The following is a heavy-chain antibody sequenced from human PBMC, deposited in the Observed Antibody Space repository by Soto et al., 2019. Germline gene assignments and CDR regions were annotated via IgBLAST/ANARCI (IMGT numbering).Heavy chain of an antibody. Sequence: GGSLRLSCAGSGFTFSGYYMSWIRQAPGKGLEWVSYVSSSGDIIYYAGSVKGRFTISRDNAKNSLYLQMNSLRAEDTAVYYCARDLGYYASDGYFDYWGQGTLVTVSS. V-gene: IGHV3-11*01. D-gene: IGHD3-22*01. J-gene: IGHJ4*02. CDR3: ARDLGYYASDGYFDY. CDR2: VSSSGDII. CDR1: GFTFSGYY.